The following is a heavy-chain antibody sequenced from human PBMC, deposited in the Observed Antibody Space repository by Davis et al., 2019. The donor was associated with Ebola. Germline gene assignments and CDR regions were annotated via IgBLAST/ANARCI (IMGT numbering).Heavy chain of an antibody. CDR2: MNPNSAYT. D-gene: IGHD6-25*01. J-gene: IGHJ3*02. V-gene: IGHV1-8*01. CDR1: GYTFTSYD. Sequence: ASVKVSCKASGYTFTSYDINWVRQATGQGLEWMGWMNPNSAYTGYAQKFRGRVTMTRDTSTSTVYMELSSLRSDDTAVYFCARGGLIVGAAGTFDIWGQGTMVTVSS. CDR3: ARGGLIVGAAGTFDI.